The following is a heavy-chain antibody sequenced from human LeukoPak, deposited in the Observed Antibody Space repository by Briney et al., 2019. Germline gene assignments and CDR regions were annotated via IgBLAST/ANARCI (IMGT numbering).Heavy chain of an antibody. CDR2: IIPIFGTA. V-gene: IGHV1-69*13. J-gene: IGHJ3*02. D-gene: IGHD2-15*01. CDR1: GGTFSSYA. CDR3: ARFSSGYCSGGSCYETIFADAFDI. Sequence: SVKVSCKASGGTFSSYAISWVRQAPGQGLECMGGIIPIFGTANYAQKFQGRVTITADESTSTAYMELSSLRSEDTAVYYCARFSSGYCSGGSCYETIFADAFDIWGQGTMVTVSS.